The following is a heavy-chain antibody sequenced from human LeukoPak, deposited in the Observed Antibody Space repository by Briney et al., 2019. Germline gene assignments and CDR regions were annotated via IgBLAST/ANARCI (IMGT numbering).Heavy chain of an antibody. CDR3: ARGGPGNYYYYMDV. V-gene: IGHV3-21*01. Sequence: GGSLRLSCAASGLTFTSYTMNWVRQAPGKGLGWVSSISSTGTYKYYADSVKGRFTISRDNAKNSLYLQMNSLRAEDTAVYYCARGGPGNYYYYMDVWGKGTTVTVSS. J-gene: IGHJ6*03. CDR1: GLTFTSYT. CDR2: ISSTGTYK. D-gene: IGHD3-10*01.